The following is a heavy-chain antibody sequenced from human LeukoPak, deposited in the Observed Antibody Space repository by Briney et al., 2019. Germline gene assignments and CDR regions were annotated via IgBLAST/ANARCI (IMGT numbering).Heavy chain of an antibody. D-gene: IGHD3-10*01. J-gene: IGHJ5*02. Sequence: PATSLRLSCRGSGFSFNTYAMHWVRQAPGKGLEWLAFILHDGSKSYYADSVNGRFTISRDNSNDTLFLQLKSLQTEDTAVYYCAKDRYGSGNNWLDPWGQGTLVTVSS. V-gene: IGHV3-30*18. CDR3: AKDRYGSGNNWLDP. CDR2: ILHDGSKS. CDR1: GFSFNTYA.